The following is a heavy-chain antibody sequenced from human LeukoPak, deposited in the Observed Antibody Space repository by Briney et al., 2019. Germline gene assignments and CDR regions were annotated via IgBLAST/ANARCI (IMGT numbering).Heavy chain of an antibody. CDR2: ISYDGSNK. CDR3: ARGRGGHYDSSGYFPIDY. Sequence: GGSLRLSCAASGFTFSSYAMHWVRQAPGKGLEWVAVISYDGSNKYYADSVKGRFTISRDNSKNTLYLQMNSLRAEDTAVYYCARGRGGHYDSSGYFPIDYWGQGTLVTVSS. D-gene: IGHD3-22*01. V-gene: IGHV3-30-3*01. J-gene: IGHJ4*02. CDR1: GFTFSSYA.